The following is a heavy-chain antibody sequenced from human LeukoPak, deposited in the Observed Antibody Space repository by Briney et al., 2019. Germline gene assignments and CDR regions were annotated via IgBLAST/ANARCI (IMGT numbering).Heavy chain of an antibody. J-gene: IGHJ3*02. CDR2: INLNSGGT. D-gene: IGHD1-26*01. V-gene: IGHV1-2*02. Sequence: ASVTVSCKASGYTFTGYYMHWVRQAPGQGLEWMGWINLNSGGTKYAQKFQGRVTMTRDTSISTAYMELTSLRSDDTAVYYCARDPSGSYFSGTFDIWGQGTMVTVSS. CDR1: GYTFTGYY. CDR3: ARDPSGSYFSGTFDI.